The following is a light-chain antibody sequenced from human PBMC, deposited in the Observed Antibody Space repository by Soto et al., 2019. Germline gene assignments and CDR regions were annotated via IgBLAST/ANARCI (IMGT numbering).Light chain of an antibody. V-gene: IGLV1-40*01. J-gene: IGLJ1*01. CDR1: GSNIGAGYG. CDR3: EAWDETLDGLYV. CDR2: GSD. Sequence: QSVLTQPPSVPGAPGQTVTISCTGSGSNIGAGYGVQWYQQLPGTAPRLLIYGSDDRPSGVPDRFSASVSGNSASLAITGLQTEDEAVYYCEAWDETLDGLYVFGTGTKVTVL.